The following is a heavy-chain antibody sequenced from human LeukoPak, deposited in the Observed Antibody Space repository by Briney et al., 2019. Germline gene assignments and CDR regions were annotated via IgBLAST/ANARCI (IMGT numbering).Heavy chain of an antibody. Sequence: ASVKVSCKASGYTFTGYYMHWVRQAPGQGLEWMGWINPNSGGTSYAQKFQGRVTMTRDTSISTAYMELSRLRSDDTAVYYCARDTRDSSGYSDAFDIWGQGTMVTVSS. CDR3: ARDTRDSSGYSDAFDI. J-gene: IGHJ3*02. CDR2: INPNSGGT. CDR1: GYTFTGYY. V-gene: IGHV1-2*02. D-gene: IGHD3-22*01.